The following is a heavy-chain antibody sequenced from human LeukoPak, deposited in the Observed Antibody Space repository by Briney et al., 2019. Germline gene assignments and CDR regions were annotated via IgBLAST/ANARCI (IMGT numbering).Heavy chain of an antibody. CDR2: ISAYNGNT. CDR3: ARAPYDFFSYYYYMDV. CDR1: GYTFTSYG. Sequence: ASVKVSCKASGYTFTSYGISWVRQAPGQGLEWMGWISAYNGNTNYAQKLQGRVTMTTDTSTSTAYMELRSLRSDDTAVYYCARAPYDFFSYYYYMDVWGKGTTVTVSS. D-gene: IGHD3-3*01. J-gene: IGHJ6*03. V-gene: IGHV1-18*01.